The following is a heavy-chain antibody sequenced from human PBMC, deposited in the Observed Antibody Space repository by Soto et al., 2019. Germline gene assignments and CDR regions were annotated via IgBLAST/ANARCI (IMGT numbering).Heavy chain of an antibody. Sequence: EVQLLQSGGGLVQPGGSLRLSCAASTFMFSHYAMNWVRQAPGKGLEWVSSILASGGGTYFADSVKGRFTISRDNSKNTLSLQMNSLRAEDTSVYYCARDWRTYGDFQAFDMWCQGTMVTVSS. CDR3: ARDWRTYGDFQAFDM. CDR1: TFMFSHYA. D-gene: IGHD4-17*01. J-gene: IGHJ3*02. CDR2: ILASGGGT. V-gene: IGHV3-23*01.